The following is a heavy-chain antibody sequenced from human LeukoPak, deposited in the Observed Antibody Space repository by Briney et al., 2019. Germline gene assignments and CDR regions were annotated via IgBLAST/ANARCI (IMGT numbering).Heavy chain of an antibody. CDR2: INPNSGGT. D-gene: IGHD4-23*01. Sequence: GASVKVSCKASGYTFTSYGISWVRQAPGQGLEWMGWINPNSGGTNYAQKFQGRVTMTRDTSISTAYMELSRLRSDDTAVYYCAGHYGGNGHDAFDIWGQGTMVTVSS. CDR3: AGHYGGNGHDAFDI. J-gene: IGHJ3*02. CDR1: GYTFTSYG. V-gene: IGHV1-2*02.